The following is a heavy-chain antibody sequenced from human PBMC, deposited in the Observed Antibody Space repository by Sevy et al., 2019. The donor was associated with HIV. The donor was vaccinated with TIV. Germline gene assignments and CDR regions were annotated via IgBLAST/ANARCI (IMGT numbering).Heavy chain of an antibody. Sequence: SENLSLTCAVHGGSFSGYYWSWIRQPPGKGLEWIGEINHRGSTNYNPSLKSRVTIAVDTSKKQFSLKLSSVTAADTAVYYCARSPPVVVVPGAPSWFDPWGQGTLVTVSS. D-gene: IGHD2-2*01. CDR1: GGSFSGYY. V-gene: IGHV4-34*01. J-gene: IGHJ5*02. CDR2: INHRGST. CDR3: ARSPPVVVVPGAPSWFDP.